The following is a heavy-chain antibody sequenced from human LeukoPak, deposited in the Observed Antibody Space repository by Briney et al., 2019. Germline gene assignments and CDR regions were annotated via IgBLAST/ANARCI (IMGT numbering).Heavy chain of an antibody. CDR1: GFTFSDYN. Sequence: DPGGSLRLSCAASGFTFSDYNMRWIRQAPGKGLEWVSSISRSGSTKYYADSVKGRFTISRDNAKNSLFLQMNSLRAEDTAVYYCARGLPWYRSGWCGFDYWGQGTLVTVSS. CDR3: ARGLPWYRSGWCGFDY. J-gene: IGHJ4*02. D-gene: IGHD6-19*01. CDR2: ISRSGSTK. V-gene: IGHV3-11*04.